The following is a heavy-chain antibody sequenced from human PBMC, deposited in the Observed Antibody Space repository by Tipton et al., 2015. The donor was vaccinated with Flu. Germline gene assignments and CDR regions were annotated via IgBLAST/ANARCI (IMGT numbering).Heavy chain of an antibody. CDR2: ISYSGNT. CDR1: GDSISGSSHY. D-gene: IGHD2-15*01. CDR3: AREGYKSRGHL. J-gene: IGHJ5*02. V-gene: IGHV4-39*02. Sequence: TLSLTCTVSGDSISGSSHYWGWIRQPPGKGLEWIGSISYSGNTSYNSSLKSRVTISVDASKNKFSLKLTSVTAADTAVYYCAREGYKSRGHLWGQGPLVTVSS.